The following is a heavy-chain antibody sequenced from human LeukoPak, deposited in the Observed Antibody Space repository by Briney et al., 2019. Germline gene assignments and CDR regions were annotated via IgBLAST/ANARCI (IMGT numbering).Heavy chain of an antibody. CDR3: ARASIRRTPSEAYYFDY. CDR1: GFTFSSYS. CDR2: ISGICGTT. Sequence: GGSLRLSCAASGFTFSSYSMSWVRQAPGKGLEWGSLISGICGTTYYADSVKGRFTNSRDNAKNSLCLQMNRLRAEDTAVYYCARASIRRTPSEAYYFDYWGQGTLVAVSS. V-gene: IGHV3-48*01. J-gene: IGHJ4*02. D-gene: IGHD6-6*01.